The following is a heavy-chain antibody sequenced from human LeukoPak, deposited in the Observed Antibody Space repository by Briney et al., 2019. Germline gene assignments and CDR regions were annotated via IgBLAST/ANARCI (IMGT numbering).Heavy chain of an antibody. J-gene: IGHJ6*03. D-gene: IGHD2-15*01. CDR1: GYTFTSYD. CDR2: MNPNSGNT. V-gene: IGHV1-8*01. Sequence: ASVKVSCKASGYTFTSYDINWVRQATGQGLEWMGWMNPNSGNTGYAQKFQGRVTMTRNTSISTAYMELSSLRSEDTAVYYCARGRRYCSGGSCRTPYYYYYYMDVWGKGTTVTVSS. CDR3: ARGRRYCSGGSCRTPYYYYYYMDV.